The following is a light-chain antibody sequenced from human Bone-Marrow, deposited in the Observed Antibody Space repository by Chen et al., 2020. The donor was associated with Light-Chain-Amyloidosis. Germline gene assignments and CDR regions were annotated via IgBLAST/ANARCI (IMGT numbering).Light chain of an antibody. CDR1: ESISLY. CDR2: DAS. V-gene: IGKV3-11*01. Sequence: EIVLTQSPATVSLSPVDTATLSCRASESISLYLTWYQQKPGQAPRLLIYDASHRATGIPARFSGSGSGTDFTLTITNLEPDDFAVYYCQQRSSWPTFGQGTRLEI. J-gene: IGKJ5*01. CDR3: QQRSSWPT.